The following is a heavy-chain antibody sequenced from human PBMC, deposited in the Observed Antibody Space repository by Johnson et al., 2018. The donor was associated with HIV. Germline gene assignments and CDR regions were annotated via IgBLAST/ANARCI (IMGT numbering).Heavy chain of an antibody. CDR2: IRYDGSNK. Sequence: QVQLVESGGGVVQPGGSLRLSCAASGFTFSSYGMHWVRQAPGKGLEWVAFIRYDGSNKYYADSVTGRFTISRDNSKNTLYLQMNSLRAEDTAVSYCAKGVDYYDSSAAAAFDIWGQGTMVTVSS. D-gene: IGHD3-22*01. CDR1: GFTFSSYG. V-gene: IGHV3-30*02. J-gene: IGHJ3*02. CDR3: AKGVDYYDSSAAAAFDI.